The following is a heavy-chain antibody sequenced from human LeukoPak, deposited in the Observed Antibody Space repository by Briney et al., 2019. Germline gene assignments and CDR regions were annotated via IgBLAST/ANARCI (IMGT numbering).Heavy chain of an antibody. CDR2: INPNSGVT. CDR3: ARATFYYDNDAFDI. V-gene: IGHV1-2*02. D-gene: IGHD3-22*01. J-gene: IGHJ3*02. Sequence: ASVKVSCKASGYTFTDYYMHWVRQAPGQGLEGMGWINPNSGVTNYAQKFQGRVTMTRDTSINTAYMELSRLRSDDTAVYYCARATFYYDNDAFDIWGQGTMVTVSS. CDR1: GYTFTDYY.